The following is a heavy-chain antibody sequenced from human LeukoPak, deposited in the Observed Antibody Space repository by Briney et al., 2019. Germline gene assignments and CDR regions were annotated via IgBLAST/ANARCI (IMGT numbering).Heavy chain of an antibody. Sequence: ASVKVSCKASGYTFTSYGISWVRHAPGQGLEWMGWISAYNGNTNYAQKLQGRVTMTTDTSTSTAYMELRSLRSDDTAVYYCARDERAHYYDSSGSPFDYWGQGTLVTVSS. V-gene: IGHV1-18*01. J-gene: IGHJ4*02. CDR1: GYTFTSYG. D-gene: IGHD3-22*01. CDR2: ISAYNGNT. CDR3: ARDERAHYYDSSGSPFDY.